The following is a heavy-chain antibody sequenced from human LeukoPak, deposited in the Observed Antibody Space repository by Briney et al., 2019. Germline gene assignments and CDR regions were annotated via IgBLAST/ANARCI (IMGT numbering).Heavy chain of an antibody. CDR1: GYTFTGYY. J-gene: IGHJ2*01. CDR3: AGASSGRPYWYFDL. D-gene: IGHD3-22*01. Sequence: ASVKVSCKASGYTFTGYYMHSVRQAPGQRLEWVGWNNPNSGGTEYAQKFQGRVTMTRDTSISTAYMELSRLRSADTAVYYCAGASSGRPYWYFDLWGRGTLVTVSS. V-gene: IGHV1-2*02. CDR2: NNPNSGGT.